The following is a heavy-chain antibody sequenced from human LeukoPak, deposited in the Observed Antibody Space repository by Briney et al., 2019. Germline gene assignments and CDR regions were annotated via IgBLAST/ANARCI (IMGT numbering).Heavy chain of an antibody. CDR3: ARDPGSMIGHAFDI. CDR2: IYSDGST. CDR1: GFAVSSSY. D-gene: IGHD3-22*01. Sequence: QPGGSLRLSCAASGFAVSSSYMSWVRQAPGRGLEWVSVIYSDGSTYYADSVKGRFTISRDNSKNTLYLQMNSLRAEDTAVYYCARDPGSMIGHAFDIWGQGTMVTVSS. V-gene: IGHV3-53*01. J-gene: IGHJ3*02.